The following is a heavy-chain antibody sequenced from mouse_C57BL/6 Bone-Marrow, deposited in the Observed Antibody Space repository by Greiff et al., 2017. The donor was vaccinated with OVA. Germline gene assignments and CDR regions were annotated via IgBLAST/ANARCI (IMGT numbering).Heavy chain of an antibody. V-gene: IGHV5-4*03. D-gene: IGHD2-4*01. Sequence: EVKLMESGGGLVKPGGSLKLSCAASGFTFSSYAMSWVRQTPEKRLEWVATISDGGSYTYYPDNVKGRFTISRDNAKNNLYLQMSHLKSEDTAMYYCARATYDYDGRNFDYWGQGTTLTVSS. CDR3: ARATYDYDGRNFDY. CDR1: GFTFSSYA. J-gene: IGHJ2*01. CDR2: ISDGGSYT.